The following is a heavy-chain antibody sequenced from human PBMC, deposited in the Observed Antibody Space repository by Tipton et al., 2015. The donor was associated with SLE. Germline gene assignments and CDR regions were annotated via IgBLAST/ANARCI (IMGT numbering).Heavy chain of an antibody. CDR3: ARLTSISGVLH. D-gene: IGHD3-3*02. V-gene: IGHV4-39*07. Sequence: TLSLTCTVSGGSISSGCYYWGWIRQPPGKGLEYIGSVYCDGGNYHNPSPESRINISTDTSKNQVSLRLTSVTAADTAVYYCARLTSISGVLHWGQGTLVTVSS. CDR2: VYCDGGN. J-gene: IGHJ1*01. CDR1: GGSISSGCYY.